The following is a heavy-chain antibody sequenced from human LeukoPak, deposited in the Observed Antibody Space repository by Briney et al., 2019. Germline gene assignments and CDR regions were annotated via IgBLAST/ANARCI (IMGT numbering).Heavy chain of an antibody. J-gene: IGHJ4*02. CDR3: ARGYCSSTSCYRTFDY. CDR1: GFTFSSYS. CDR2: ISSSSGYI. Sequence: GGSLRLSCAASGFTFSSYSMNWVRQAPGKGLEWVSSISSSSGYIYYADSVKGRFTISRDNAKNSLYLQMNSLRAEDTAVYYCARGYCSSTSCYRTFDYWGQGTLVTVSS. V-gene: IGHV3-21*01. D-gene: IGHD2-2*01.